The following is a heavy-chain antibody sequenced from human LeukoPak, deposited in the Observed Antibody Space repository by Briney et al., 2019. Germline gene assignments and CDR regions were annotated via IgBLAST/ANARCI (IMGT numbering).Heavy chain of an antibody. CDR3: AREGVVIPSVDY. Sequence: SETLSLTCAVYGGSFSGYYWSWIRQPPGKGLEWIGEINHSGSTNYNPSLKSRVTISVDTSKNQFSLKLSSVTAADTAVYYCAREGVVIPSVDYWGQGTLVTVSS. V-gene: IGHV4-34*01. J-gene: IGHJ4*02. D-gene: IGHD3-3*01. CDR1: GGSFSGYY. CDR2: INHSGST.